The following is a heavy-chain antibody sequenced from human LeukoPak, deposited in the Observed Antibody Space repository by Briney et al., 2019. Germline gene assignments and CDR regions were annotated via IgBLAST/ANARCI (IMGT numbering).Heavy chain of an antibody. D-gene: IGHD2-15*01. V-gene: IGHV4-34*01. CDR2: INHSGST. CDR3: ARGQRRYCSGGSCYSKGIDY. Sequence: KPSETLSLTCAVYGGSFSGYYWSWIRQPPGKGLEWIGEINHSGSTNYNPSLKSRDTISVDTSKNQFSLKLSSVTAADTAVCYCARGQRRYCSGGSCYSKGIDYWGQGTLVTVSS. J-gene: IGHJ4*02. CDR1: GGSFSGYY.